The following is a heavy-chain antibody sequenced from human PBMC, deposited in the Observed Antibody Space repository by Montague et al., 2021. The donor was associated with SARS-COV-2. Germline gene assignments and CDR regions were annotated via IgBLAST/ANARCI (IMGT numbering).Heavy chain of an antibody. CDR1: GFTFGNYA. Sequence: SLRLSCAASGFTFGNYAMHWVLQAPGKGLEWVSGIIWNSGAIAYADSVKGRFTISRDNAKNALYLQMNSLRAVDTAMYFCARVSADDTSGYYLNDAFDIWGQGTMVTVS. D-gene: IGHD3-22*01. J-gene: IGHJ3*02. CDR3: ARVSADDTSGYYLNDAFDI. V-gene: IGHV3-9*01. CDR2: IIWNSGAI.